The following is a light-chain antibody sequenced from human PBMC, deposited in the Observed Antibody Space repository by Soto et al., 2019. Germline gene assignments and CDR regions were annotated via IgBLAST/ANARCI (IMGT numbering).Light chain of an antibody. CDR1: SGDVGGYDF. Sequence: QSALTQPASVSGSPGQSITISCTGTSGDVGGYDFVSWYQQFPGKAPKLLIYGVNSRPSGVSDRFSGSKSGSTASLTISGLQAEDEADYFCSSYTSSRSLVLFGGGTQLTVL. CDR3: SSYTSSRSLVL. J-gene: IGLJ2*01. CDR2: GVN. V-gene: IGLV2-14*03.